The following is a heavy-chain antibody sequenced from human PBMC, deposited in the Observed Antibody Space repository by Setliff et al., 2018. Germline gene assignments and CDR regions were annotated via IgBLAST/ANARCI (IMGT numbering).Heavy chain of an antibody. CDR3: ARESVVVVTTTNYYYYIDV. D-gene: IGHD2-21*02. V-gene: IGHV1-69*05. Sequence: SVKVSCKASGGTFRNYGISWVRQAPGQGLDWMGGIIPIFGTANYAQKFQGRVTITTDDSTNTAYMELSSLRSEDTAVYFCARESVVVVTTTNYYYYIDVWGEGTTVTVSS. J-gene: IGHJ6*03. CDR2: IIPIFGTA. CDR1: GGTFRNYG.